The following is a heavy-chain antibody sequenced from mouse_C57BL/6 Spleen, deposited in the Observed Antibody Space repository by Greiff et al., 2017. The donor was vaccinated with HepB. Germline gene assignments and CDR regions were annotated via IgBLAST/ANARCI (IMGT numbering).Heavy chain of an antibody. J-gene: IGHJ2*01. CDR3: ARGASFGTTADY. D-gene: IGHD1-2*01. CDR2: ISSGGSYT. Sequence: EVHLVESGGDLVKPGGSLKLSCAASGFTFSSYGMSWVRQTPDKRLEWVATISSGGSYTYYPDSVKGRFTISRDNAKNTLYLQMSSLKSEDTAMYYCARGASFGTTADYWGQGTTLTVSS. V-gene: IGHV5-6*01. CDR1: GFTFSSYG.